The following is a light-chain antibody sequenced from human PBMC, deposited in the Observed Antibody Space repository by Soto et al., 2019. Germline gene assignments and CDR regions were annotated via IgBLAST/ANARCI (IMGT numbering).Light chain of an antibody. J-gene: IGKJ4*01. V-gene: IGKV3-15*01. CDR3: QRYNNWPLT. Sequence: EIVLTQSPATLSLSPGERVTLSCRASQSVGSNLAWYQHKPGQTPRLLIYDTSTRATGVPARFSGSRSGTEFTLTINSLQSEDFAVYYCQRYNNWPLTFGGGTKVDIK. CDR1: QSVGSN. CDR2: DTS.